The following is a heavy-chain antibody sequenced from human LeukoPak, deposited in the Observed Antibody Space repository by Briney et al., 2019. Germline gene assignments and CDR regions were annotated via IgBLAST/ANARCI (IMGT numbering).Heavy chain of an antibody. CDR2: ISYDGSSK. Sequence: GGSLRLSCAASGFSFSSYAIHWVRQAPGKGLEWVAVISYDGSSKYYADSVKGRFTISRDNSKNTLYLQMNSLRAEDTAVYYCARDPSRGYFDWLLFATYDYWGQGTLVTVSS. CDR3: ARDPSRGYFDWLLFATYDY. CDR1: GFSFSSYA. V-gene: IGHV3-30*04. D-gene: IGHD3-9*01. J-gene: IGHJ4*02.